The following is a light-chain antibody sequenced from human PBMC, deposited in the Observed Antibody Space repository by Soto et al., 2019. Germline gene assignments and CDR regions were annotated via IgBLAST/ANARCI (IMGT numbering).Light chain of an antibody. CDR3: LSYTGGSTLQV. J-gene: IGLJ1*01. Sequence: QSVLTQPASVSGSPGQSITLSCTGTSSDVGGYNYVSWYQQHPDKAPKLMIYDVSYRPSGVSHRFSGSKSGNTASLTISGLQAEDEADYYCLSYTGGSTLQVFGTGTKLTVL. CDR1: SSDVGGYNY. V-gene: IGLV2-14*03. CDR2: DVS.